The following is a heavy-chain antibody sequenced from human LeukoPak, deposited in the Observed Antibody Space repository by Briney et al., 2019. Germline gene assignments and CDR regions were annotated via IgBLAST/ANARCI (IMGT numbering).Heavy chain of an antibody. J-gene: IGHJ4*02. D-gene: IGHD3-22*01. V-gene: IGHV4-30-2*01. CDR2: IYHSGST. CDR3: ARVSAGDDSSGYYSYFDY. Sequence: SETLSLTCAVSSGSISSGGYSRSWIRQPPGKGLEWIGYIYHSGSTYYNPSLKSRVTISVDRSKNQFSLKLSSVTAADTAVYYCARVSAGDDSSGYYSYFDYWGQGTLVTVSS. CDR1: SGSISSGGYS.